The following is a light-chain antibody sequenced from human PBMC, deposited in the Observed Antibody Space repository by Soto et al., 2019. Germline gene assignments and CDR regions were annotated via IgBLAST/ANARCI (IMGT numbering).Light chain of an antibody. CDR1: QSVTGC. CDR2: DAS. Sequence: MIHTPETLSVSPAERGTLSFMSSQSVTGCLAWFQQKPGEGPRLLIYDASTRARGIPARFSGSGSETKFTLTVTSLRSDDSAAYYCQQYNNCSSTFGPGTRVEIK. J-gene: IGKJ4*01. V-gene: IGKV3-15*01. CDR3: QQYNNCSST.